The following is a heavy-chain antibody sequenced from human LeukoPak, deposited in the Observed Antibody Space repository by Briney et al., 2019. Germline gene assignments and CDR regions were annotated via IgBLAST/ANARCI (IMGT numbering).Heavy chain of an antibody. CDR3: ARGGNVAFDI. D-gene: IGHD4-23*01. V-gene: IGHV3-23*01. J-gene: IGHJ3*02. Sequence: GGSLRLSCTASGFTFGGYAMSWVRQAPGKGLEWVSSISGGSEDTYYADSVKGRFTISRDNSKTTLYLQMNSLRAEDTAVYYCARGGNVAFDIWGQGTMVTVSS. CDR2: ISGGSEDT. CDR1: GFTFGGYA.